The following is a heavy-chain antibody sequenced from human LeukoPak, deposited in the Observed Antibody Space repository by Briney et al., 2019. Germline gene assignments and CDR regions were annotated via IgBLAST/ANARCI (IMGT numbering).Heavy chain of an antibody. CDR3: ARDRLGGVIVD. V-gene: IGHV3-53*01. CDR2: IYSGGST. Sequence: PGGSLRLSCAASGFTVSSNYMSWVRQAPGKGLEWVSVIYSGGSTYYADSVKGRFTISRDNSKNTLYLQMNSLRAEDTAVYYCARDRLGGVIVDWGQGTLVSVSS. J-gene: IGHJ4*02. D-gene: IGHD3-16*02. CDR1: GFTVSSNY.